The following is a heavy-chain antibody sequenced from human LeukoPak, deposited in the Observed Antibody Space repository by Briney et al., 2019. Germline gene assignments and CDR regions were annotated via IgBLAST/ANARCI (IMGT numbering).Heavy chain of an antibody. V-gene: IGHV4-38-2*02. CDR3: ARAVWDDRSRRSSTGCYIKRADY. D-gene: IGHD2-2*02. CDR1: GYSISSGYY. CDR2: IYHSGST. Sequence: SETLSLTCTVSGYSISSGYYWGWIRPPPGKGLEWIGSIYHSGSTYYNPSLKSRVTISVDTSKNQFSLKLSSVTAADTAVYYCARAVWDDRSRRSSTGCYIKRADYWGQGTLVTVSS. J-gene: IGHJ4*02.